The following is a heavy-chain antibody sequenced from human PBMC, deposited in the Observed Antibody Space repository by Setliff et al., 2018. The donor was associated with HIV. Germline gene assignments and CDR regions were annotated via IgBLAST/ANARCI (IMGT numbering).Heavy chain of an antibody. CDR1: GYTFSRYA. D-gene: IGHD2-15*01. CDR2: INAGNGYT. V-gene: IGHV1-3*01. CDR3: ARVPYCSGGSCYRNYVDY. Sequence: ASVKVPCKASGYTFSRYAMNWVRQAPGQSLEWMGWINAGNGYTKYPQKFQGRVTITSDTSASTAYMELWSLRSEDTAMYYCARVPYCSGGSCYRNYVDYWGPGTLVTVSS. J-gene: IGHJ4*02.